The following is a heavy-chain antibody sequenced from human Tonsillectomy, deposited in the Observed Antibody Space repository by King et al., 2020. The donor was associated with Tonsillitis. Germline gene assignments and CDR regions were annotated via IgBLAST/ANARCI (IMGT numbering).Heavy chain of an antibody. V-gene: IGHV3-9*01. CDR2: ISWNSGSI. Sequence: EVQLVESGGGLVQPGRSLRLSCAASGFTFDDYAMHWVRQAPGKGLEWVSGISWNSGSIGYADSVKGRFTISRDNAKNSLYLQMNSLRAEDTALYYCAKDMGGFGYGDFAGFDYWGQGTLVTVSS. J-gene: IGHJ4*02. CDR3: AKDMGGFGYGDFAGFDY. CDR1: GFTFDDYA. D-gene: IGHD4-17*01.